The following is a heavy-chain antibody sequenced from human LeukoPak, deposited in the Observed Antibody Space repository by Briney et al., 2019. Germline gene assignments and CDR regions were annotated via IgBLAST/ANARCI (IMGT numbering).Heavy chain of an antibody. CDR1: GYTFTSYD. CDR2: MNPNSGNT. CDR3: AREATGYCSSTSCYNDYYMDV. V-gene: IGHV1-8*01. J-gene: IGHJ6*03. Sequence: ASVKVSCKASGYTFTSYDINWVRQATGQGLEWMGWMNPNSGNTGYAQKFQGRVTMTRNTSISTAYMELRSLRSEDTAVYYCAREATGYCSSTSCYNDYYMDVWGKGATVTVSS. D-gene: IGHD2-2*02.